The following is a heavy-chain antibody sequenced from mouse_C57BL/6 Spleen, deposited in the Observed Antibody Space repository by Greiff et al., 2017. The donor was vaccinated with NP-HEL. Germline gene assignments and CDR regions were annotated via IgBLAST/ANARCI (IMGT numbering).Heavy chain of an antibody. CDR3: ARWGTTVVATNYYAMDY. V-gene: IGHV1-82*01. J-gene: IGHJ4*01. D-gene: IGHD1-1*01. CDR1: GYAFSSSW. Sequence: VQLQQSGPELVKPGASVKISCKASGYAFSSSWMNWVKQRPGKGLEWIGRIYPGDGDTNYNGKFKGKATLTADKSSSAAYMQLSSLTSEDSAVYCCARWGTTVVATNYYAMDYWGQGTSVTVSS. CDR2: IYPGDGDT.